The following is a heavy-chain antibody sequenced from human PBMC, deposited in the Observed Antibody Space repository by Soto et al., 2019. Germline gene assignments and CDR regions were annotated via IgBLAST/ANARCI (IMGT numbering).Heavy chain of an antibody. CDR3: ARGPKLERRYYYYYMDV. D-gene: IGHD1-1*01. V-gene: IGHV3-48*01. Sequence: GGSLRLSCAASGFTFSSYSMNWVRQAPGKGLEWVSYISSSSSTIYYADSVKGRFTISRDNAKNSLYLQMNSLRAEDTAVYYCARGPKLERRYYYYYMDVWGKGTTVTVSS. CDR2: ISSSSSTI. J-gene: IGHJ6*03. CDR1: GFTFSSYS.